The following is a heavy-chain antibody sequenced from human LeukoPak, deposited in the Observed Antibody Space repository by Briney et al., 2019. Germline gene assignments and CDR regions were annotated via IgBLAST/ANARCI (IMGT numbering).Heavy chain of an antibody. V-gene: IGHV1-2*02. J-gene: IGHJ5*02. Sequence: ASVKVSCKASGYTFTGYYMHWVRQVPGQGLEWMGWINPNSGGTNYAQKFQGRVTMTRDTSISTAYMELSRLRSDDTAVYYCARRIAAAGINWFDPWGQGTLVTVSS. CDR2: INPNSGGT. CDR1: GYTFTGYY. CDR3: ARRIAAAGINWFDP. D-gene: IGHD6-13*01.